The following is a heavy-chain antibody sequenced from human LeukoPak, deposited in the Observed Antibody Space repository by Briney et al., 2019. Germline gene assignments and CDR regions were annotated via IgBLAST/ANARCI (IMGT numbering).Heavy chain of an antibody. D-gene: IGHD3-10*01. J-gene: IGHJ4*02. Sequence: PGGSLRLSCAASGFIFSSYDMHWVRQAPGKGLEWVAFIRYDGSDQYYADSVKGRFTISRDNSNNTLYLQMISLRAEDTAVYYCAKRGGSYIGYFDYWGQGTLVTVSS. CDR1: GFIFSSYD. CDR2: IRYDGSDQ. V-gene: IGHV3-30*02. CDR3: AKRGGSYIGYFDY.